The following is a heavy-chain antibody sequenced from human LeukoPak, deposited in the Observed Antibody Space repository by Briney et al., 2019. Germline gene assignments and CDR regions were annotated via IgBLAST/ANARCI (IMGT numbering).Heavy chain of an antibody. V-gene: IGHV4-59*12. J-gene: IGHJ3*02. CDR2: ILSSGST. D-gene: IGHD3-22*01. CDR1: GDSISNYY. Sequence: PSETLSLTCSVSGDSISNYYWNWIRQSPGKGLEWIGYILSSGSTHHNPSLASRISLSMDPSKNQFSLKLSSVTAADTAVYYCAREWGFTMIARAFDIWGQGTMVTVSS. CDR3: AREWGFTMIARAFDI.